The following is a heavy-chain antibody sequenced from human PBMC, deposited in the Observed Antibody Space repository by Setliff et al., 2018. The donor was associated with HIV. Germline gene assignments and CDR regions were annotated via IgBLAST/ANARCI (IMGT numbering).Heavy chain of an antibody. J-gene: IGHJ4*02. CDR2: IYTSGST. Sequence: SETLSLTCTVSGGSISSYYWSWIRQPPGKGLEWIGYIYTSGSTNYNPSLKSRVTISVDTSKNQFSLKLSSVTAADTAVYYCARGGAYYYDSSGYYYNYFDYWGQGTLVTVSS. D-gene: IGHD3-22*01. CDR1: GGSISSYY. V-gene: IGHV4-4*08. CDR3: ARGGAYYYDSSGYYYNYFDY.